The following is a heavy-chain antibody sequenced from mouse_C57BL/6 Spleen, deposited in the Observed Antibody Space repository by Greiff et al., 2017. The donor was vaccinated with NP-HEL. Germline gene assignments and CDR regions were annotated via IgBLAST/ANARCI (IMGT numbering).Heavy chain of an antibody. CDR1: GYTFTDHT. CDR3: ARAYYGSSYRYFDV. Sequence: QVQLQQSDAELVKPGASVKISCKVSGYTFTDHTIHRMKQRPEQGLEWIGYIYPRDGSTKYNETFKGQATLTADKSSSTAYMPLNSLTSADSAVYFCARAYYGSSYRYFDVWGTGTTVTVSS. D-gene: IGHD1-1*01. J-gene: IGHJ1*03. CDR2: IYPRDGST. V-gene: IGHV1-78*01.